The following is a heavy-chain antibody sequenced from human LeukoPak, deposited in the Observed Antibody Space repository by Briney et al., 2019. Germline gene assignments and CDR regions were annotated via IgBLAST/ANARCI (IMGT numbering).Heavy chain of an antibody. J-gene: IGHJ4*02. CDR2: IYYSGST. CDR3: ARGAVAGTDY. D-gene: IGHD6-19*01. CDR1: GYSISSGYY. V-gene: IGHV4-61*01. Sequence: SETLSLTCAVSGYSISSGYYWSWIRQPPGKGLEWIGYIYYSGSTNYNPSLKSRVTISVDTSKNQFSLKLSSVTAADTAVYYCARGAVAGTDYWGQGTLVTVSS.